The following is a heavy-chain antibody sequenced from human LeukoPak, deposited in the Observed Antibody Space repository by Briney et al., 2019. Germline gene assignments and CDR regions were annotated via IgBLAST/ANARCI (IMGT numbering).Heavy chain of an antibody. CDR2: ISGSGGST. V-gene: IGHV3-23*01. CDR3: AKDVGAHLGVGYNDY. D-gene: IGHD1-26*01. CDR1: GFTFRSYA. Sequence: PGGSLRLSCAASGFTFRSYAMSWVRQAPGKGLEWVSAISGSGGSTYYADSVKGRFTISRDNSKNTLYLQMNSLRAEDTAVYYCAKDVGAHLGVGYNDYWGQGTLVTVSS. J-gene: IGHJ4*02.